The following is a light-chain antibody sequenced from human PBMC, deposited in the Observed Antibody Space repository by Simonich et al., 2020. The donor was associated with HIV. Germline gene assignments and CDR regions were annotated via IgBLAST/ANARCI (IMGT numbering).Light chain of an antibody. Sequence: DIVMTQSPLSLPVTLGQPASISCRSSQSLVHSDGNTYLNWYHQRPGQTPRRLIYKVSNRDSGVPDRFSGSGSDTDFTLKISRVEAEDVGIYYCMQALQTPFTFGPGTKLEIK. CDR3: MQALQTPFT. CDR1: QSLVHSDGNTY. CDR2: KVS. V-gene: IGKV2-30*02. J-gene: IGKJ3*01.